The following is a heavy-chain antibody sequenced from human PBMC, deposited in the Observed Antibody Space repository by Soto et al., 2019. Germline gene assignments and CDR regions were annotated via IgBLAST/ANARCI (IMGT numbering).Heavy chain of an antibody. J-gene: IGHJ4*02. D-gene: IGHD2-21*02. CDR2: INHSGST. CDR1: GGSFSGYY. CDR3: ARGGLPRVFDY. V-gene: IGHV4-34*01. Sequence: KPSETLSLTCAVYGGSFSGYYWSWIRQPPGKGLEWIGEINHSGSTNYNPSLKSRVTISVDTSKNQFSLKLSSVTAADTAVNYCARGGLPRVFDYWGQGTLVTVSS.